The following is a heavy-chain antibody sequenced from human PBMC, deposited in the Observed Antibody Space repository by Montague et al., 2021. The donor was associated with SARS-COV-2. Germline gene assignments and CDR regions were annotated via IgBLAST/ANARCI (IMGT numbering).Heavy chain of an antibody. J-gene: IGHJ3*01. D-gene: IGHD2-15*01. CDR1: GGSISSSSYY. CDR2: IYYTGSP. CDR3: ARRARCNIVVVVGDRHAFDV. V-gene: IGHV4-39*01. Sequence: SETLSLTCTVSGGSISSSSYYWGWIRQPPGKGLEWIGSIYYTGSPYYNPSLRSRVTISVDTSKIQFSLNLISVTAAATAVYYCARRARCNIVVVVGDRHAFDVWGQGTMVTVSS.